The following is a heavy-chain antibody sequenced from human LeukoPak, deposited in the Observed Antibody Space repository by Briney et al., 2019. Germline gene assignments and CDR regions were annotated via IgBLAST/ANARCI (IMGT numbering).Heavy chain of an antibody. J-gene: IGHJ3*02. D-gene: IGHD1-26*01. Sequence: GESLKISCKGSGYSFNNYWIAWVRQMPGKGLEWMGIIYPGDSDTRYSPSFQGQVTISADKSISSAYLQWSSLKASDSAIYYCARRVVGATTHSFDIWGQGTMVTVSS. V-gene: IGHV5-51*01. CDR2: IYPGDSDT. CDR1: GYSFNNYW. CDR3: ARRVVGATTHSFDI.